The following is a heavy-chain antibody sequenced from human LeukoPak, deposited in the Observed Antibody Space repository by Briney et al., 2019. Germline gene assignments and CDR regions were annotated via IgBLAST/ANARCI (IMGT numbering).Heavy chain of an antibody. V-gene: IGHV3-48*04. CDR2: ISSSGNTI. Sequence: GGSLRLSCTASGFTFSYFGMNWVRQAPGKGPEWISYISSSGNTIYYAESVRGRFTISRDTAKNALYLHMNSLRAEDTAVYYCARDPGFWTVYYFDYWGQGNLVTISP. CDR1: GFTFSYFG. CDR3: ARDPGFWTVYYFDY. D-gene: IGHD1-1*01. J-gene: IGHJ4*02.